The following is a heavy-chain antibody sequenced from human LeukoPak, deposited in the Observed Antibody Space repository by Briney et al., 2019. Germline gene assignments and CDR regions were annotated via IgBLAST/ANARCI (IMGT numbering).Heavy chain of an antibody. J-gene: IGHJ4*02. Sequence: GGSLRLSCAASGYTFSDYYMSWIRQAPGKGLEWVSYISSSGSTIYYADSVKGRFTISRDNAKNSLYLQMNSQRAEDTAVYYWSREGTGTAEATLWGQGTLVTVSS. CDR1: GYTFSDYY. CDR2: ISSSGSTI. D-gene: IGHD1-7*01. V-gene: IGHV3-11*01. CDR3: SREGTGTAEATL.